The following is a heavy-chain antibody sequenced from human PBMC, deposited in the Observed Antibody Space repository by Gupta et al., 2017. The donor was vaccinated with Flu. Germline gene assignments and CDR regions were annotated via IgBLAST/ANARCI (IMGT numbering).Heavy chain of an antibody. CDR1: DWPFSGFY. D-gene: IGHD3-16*01. CDR3: ARGGLGIIMWYFDL. V-gene: IGHV4-34*01. J-gene: IGHJ2*01. CDR2: INHGGSV. Sequence: QEQVQQWGAGLLKPSETLSLTCAVYDWPFSGFYWSWIRQSPGKGLEWIGEINHGGSVNYNPSLKSRVTISLDTSKKQFSLKLTSVTAADTAVYYCARGGLGIIMWYFDLWGRGTPVTVSS.